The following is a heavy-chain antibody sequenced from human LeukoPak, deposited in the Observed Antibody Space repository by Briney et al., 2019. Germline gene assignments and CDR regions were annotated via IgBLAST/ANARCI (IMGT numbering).Heavy chain of an antibody. V-gene: IGHV3-48*03. CDR1: GFTFSNYE. CDR2: ISSSGSTI. J-gene: IGHJ4*02. Sequence: GGSLRLSCAASGFTFSNYEMHWVRQAPGKGLEWVSYISSSGSTIYYADSVKGRFTISRDNAKNSLYLQMNSLRPEDTALYYCAKADGYYYDSSGPGPYWGRGTLVTVSS. D-gene: IGHD3-22*01. CDR3: AKADGYYYDSSGPGPY.